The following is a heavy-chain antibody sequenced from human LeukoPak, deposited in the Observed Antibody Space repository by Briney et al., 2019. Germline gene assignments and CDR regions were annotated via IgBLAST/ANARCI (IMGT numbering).Heavy chain of an antibody. CDR2: IYYSGST. CDR3: ARPSGPDYYYYYMDV. V-gene: IGHV4-39*01. CDR1: GGSISSSSYY. J-gene: IGHJ6*03. Sequence: SETLSLTCTVSGGSISSSSYYWGWIRQPPGKGLEWIGSIYYSGSTYYNPSLKSRVTLSVDTSKNQFSLKLSSVTAADTAVYYCARPSGPDYYYYYMDVWGKGTTVTVSS. D-gene: IGHD1-1*01.